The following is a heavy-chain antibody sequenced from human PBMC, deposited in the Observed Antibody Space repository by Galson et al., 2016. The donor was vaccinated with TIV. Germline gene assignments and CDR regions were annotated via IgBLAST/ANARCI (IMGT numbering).Heavy chain of an antibody. CDR1: GFSLNTDGMC. CDR3: ARISGYYDHSGHFIPRSFDY. J-gene: IGHJ4*02. D-gene: IGHD3-22*01. Sequence: PALVKPTQTLTLTCTFSGFSLNTDGMCVTWIRQPPGKALEWLARIDWADDKSYTSSLKTSLTISKDTSKNQVVLRMTNMDPVDTATYYCARISGYYDHSGHFIPRSFDYWGQGAPVTVSS. CDR2: IDWADDK. V-gene: IGHV2-70*11.